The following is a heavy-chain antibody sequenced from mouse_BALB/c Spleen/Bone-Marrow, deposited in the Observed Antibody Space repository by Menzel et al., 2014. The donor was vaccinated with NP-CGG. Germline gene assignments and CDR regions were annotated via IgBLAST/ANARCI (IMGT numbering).Heavy chain of an antibody. D-gene: IGHD3-3*01. CDR1: AFNIKDTY. CDR3: AGDGAY. Sequence: ELQLVESGVELAKPGASVKLSCTASAFNIKDTYMHWVKQRPEQGLEWIARIDPANGNTKYDPKFQGKATITADTSSNTAYLQLSSLTSEDTAVYYCAGDGAYWGQGTLVTVSA. V-gene: IGHV14-3*02. J-gene: IGHJ3*01. CDR2: IDPANGNT.